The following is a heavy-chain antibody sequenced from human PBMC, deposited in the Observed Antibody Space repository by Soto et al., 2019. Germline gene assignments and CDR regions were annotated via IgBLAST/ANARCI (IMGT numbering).Heavy chain of an antibody. Sequence: QVQLVQSGAEVKKPGSSVKVSCKASGGTFSSYTISWVRQAPGQGLEWMGRIIPILGIANYAQKFQGRVTITADKSPSTAYMELSSLRSEETTVYYCAMEYCSSTSCYRDYWGQGTLVTVSS. CDR1: GGTFSSYT. CDR3: AMEYCSSTSCYRDY. J-gene: IGHJ4*02. D-gene: IGHD2-2*02. V-gene: IGHV1-69*02. CDR2: IIPILGIA.